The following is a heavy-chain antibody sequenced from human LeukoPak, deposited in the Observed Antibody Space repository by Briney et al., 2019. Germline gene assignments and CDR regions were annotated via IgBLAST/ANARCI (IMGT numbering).Heavy chain of an antibody. CDR1: GYTLTELS. CDR2: FDPEDGET. V-gene: IGHV1-24*01. D-gene: IGHD3-10*01. Sequence: GASVKVSCKVSGYTLTELSMHWVRQAPGKGLEWMGGFDPEDGETIYAQKFQGRVTMTEDTSTDTAYMELSSLRSEDTAVYYCAREDGELLWFGELNVVDYWGQGTLVTVSS. CDR3: AREDGELLWFGELNVVDY. J-gene: IGHJ4*02.